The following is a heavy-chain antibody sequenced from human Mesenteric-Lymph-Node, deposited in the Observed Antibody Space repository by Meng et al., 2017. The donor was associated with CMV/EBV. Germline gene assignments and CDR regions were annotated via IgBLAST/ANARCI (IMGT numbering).Heavy chain of an antibody. J-gene: IGHJ4*02. Sequence: GSLRPSCTVSGGSISSYYWSWIRQPPGKGLEWIGYIYYSGSTNYNPSLKSRVTISVDTSKNQFSLKLSSVTAADTAVYYCAREGKGGADYFDYWGQGTLVTVSS. CDR3: AREGKGGADYFDY. CDR2: IYYSGST. CDR1: GGSISSYY. V-gene: IGHV4-59*01.